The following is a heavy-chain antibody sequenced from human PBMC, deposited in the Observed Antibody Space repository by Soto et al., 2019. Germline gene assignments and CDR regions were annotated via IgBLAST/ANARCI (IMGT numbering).Heavy chain of an antibody. CDR3: AEDGYGDYVGYYFDY. Sequence: QVQLVESGGGVVQPGRSLRLSCAASGFTFSSYGMHWVRQAPGKGLEWVAVISYDGSNKYYADSVKGRFTISRDNSKNTLYLQMNSLRAEDTAVYYCAEDGYGDYVGYYFDYWGQGTLVTVSS. CDR2: ISYDGSNK. V-gene: IGHV3-30*18. D-gene: IGHD4-17*01. J-gene: IGHJ4*02. CDR1: GFTFSSYG.